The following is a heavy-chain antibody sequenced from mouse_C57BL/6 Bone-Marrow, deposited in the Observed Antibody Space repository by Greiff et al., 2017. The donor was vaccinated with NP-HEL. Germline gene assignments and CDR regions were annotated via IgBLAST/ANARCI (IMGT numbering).Heavy chain of an antibody. Sequence: EVHLVESGGDLVKPGGSLKLSCAASGFTFSSYGMSWVRQTPDKRLEWVATISSSGSYTYYPDSVKGRFTISRDNAKNTLYLQLSSLKSEDTAMYYCARHYYGSSYEMDYWGQGTSVTVSS. CDR3: ARHYYGSSYEMDY. CDR2: ISSSGSYT. CDR1: GFTFSSYG. V-gene: IGHV5-6*01. D-gene: IGHD1-1*01. J-gene: IGHJ4*01.